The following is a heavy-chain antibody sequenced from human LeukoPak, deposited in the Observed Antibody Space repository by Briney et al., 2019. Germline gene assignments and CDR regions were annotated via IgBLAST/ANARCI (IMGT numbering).Heavy chain of an antibody. CDR1: GFTVSSSY. CDR3: ARGAYDTGGYYFYFDS. Sequence: GGSLRLSCAPSGFTVSSSYMSWVRQAPGKGLEWVALISFDGGNKYYADSVKGRFTISRDNSKKMLYLQMNSLRAEDTAVYYCARGAYDTGGYYFYFDSWGQGTLVTVSS. J-gene: IGHJ4*02. D-gene: IGHD3-22*01. CDR2: ISFDGGNK. V-gene: IGHV3-33*08.